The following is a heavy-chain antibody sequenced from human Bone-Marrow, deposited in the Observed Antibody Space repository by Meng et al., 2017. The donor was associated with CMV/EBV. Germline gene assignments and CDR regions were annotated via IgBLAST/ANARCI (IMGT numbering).Heavy chain of an antibody. CDR2: IYHSGSN. D-gene: IGHD3-9*01. CDR1: GGSISSSNW. CDR3: ARVGNLDWLK. Sequence: GSLRPSCAVSGGSISSSNWWSWVRQPPGKGLEWIGEIYHSGSNNYNPSLKSRVTISVDKSKNQFSLKLSSVTAADTAVYYLARVGNLDWLKWGQGTLVTVSS. J-gene: IGHJ4*02. V-gene: IGHV4-4*02.